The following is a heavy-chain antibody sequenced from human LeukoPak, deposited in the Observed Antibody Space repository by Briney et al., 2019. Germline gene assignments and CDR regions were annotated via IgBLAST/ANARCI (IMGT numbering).Heavy chain of an antibody. CDR1: GFTFSSYG. CDR3: AELGITMIGGV. CDR2: ISYDGSNK. Sequence: GRSLRLSCAASGFTFSSYGMHWVRQAPGKGLECVAVISYDGSNKYYADSVKGRFTISRDNSKNTLYLQMNSLRAEDTAVYYCAELGITMIGGVWGKGTTVTISS. V-gene: IGHV3-30*18. J-gene: IGHJ6*04. D-gene: IGHD3-10*02.